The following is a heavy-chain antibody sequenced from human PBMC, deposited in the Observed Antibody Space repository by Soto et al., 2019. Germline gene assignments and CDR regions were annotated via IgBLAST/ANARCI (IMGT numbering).Heavy chain of an antibody. Sequence: EVRLVESGGGLIQPGGSLRLSCVVSGFSVSSNYMSWVRQAPGKGLEWVTVVSDVERANYADSVKGRSTISRDISKRTVFLQMNSLRAENTAVYYCARPHSAAFAWAAESWGQGTLVIVSS. D-gene: IGHD1-26*01. CDR2: VSDVERA. J-gene: IGHJ5*02. V-gene: IGHV3-53*01. CDR1: GFSVSSNY. CDR3: ARPHSAAFAWAAES.